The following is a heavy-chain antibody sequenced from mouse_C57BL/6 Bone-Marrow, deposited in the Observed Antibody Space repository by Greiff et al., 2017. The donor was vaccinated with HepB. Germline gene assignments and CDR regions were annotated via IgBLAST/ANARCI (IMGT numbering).Heavy chain of an antibody. J-gene: IGHJ2*01. CDR1: GYTFTDYE. D-gene: IGHD2-1*01. CDR3: TRTLYYGNYAYFDY. V-gene: IGHV1-15*01. Sequence: QVQLKESGAELVRPGASVTLSCKASGYTFTDYEMHWVKQTPVQGLEWIGAIDPETGGTAYNQKFKGKAILTADKSSSTAYMELRSLTSEDSAVYYCTRTLYYGNYAYFDYWGQGTTLTVSS. CDR2: IDPETGGT.